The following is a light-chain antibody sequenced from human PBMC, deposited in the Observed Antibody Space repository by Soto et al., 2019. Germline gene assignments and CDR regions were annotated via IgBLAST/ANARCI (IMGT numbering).Light chain of an antibody. CDR3: QQYNNWPAWT. Sequence: EIVMTQSPATLSVSPGERATLSCRASQSVSSNLAWYQQKPGQAPRLLIYGASTRATGIPARFSGSGSGTEFTLTISSLQSEDFAVYYCQQYNNWPAWTFGQGNQGGYQ. CDR2: GAS. CDR1: QSVSSN. J-gene: IGKJ1*01. V-gene: IGKV3-15*01.